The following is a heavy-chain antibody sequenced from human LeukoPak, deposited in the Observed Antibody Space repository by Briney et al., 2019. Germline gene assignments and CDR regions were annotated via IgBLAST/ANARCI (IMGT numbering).Heavy chain of an antibody. CDR1: GGTFSSYA. V-gene: IGHV1-69*04. CDR3: ARDSMYSSSSDY. CDR2: IIPILGIA. D-gene: IGHD6-6*01. J-gene: IGHJ4*02. Sequence: ASVTVSFKASGGTFSSYAISWVRQAPGQGLEWMGRIIPILGIANYAQKFQGRVTITADKSTSTAYMELSSLRSEDTAVYYCARDSMYSSSSDYWGQGTLVTVSS.